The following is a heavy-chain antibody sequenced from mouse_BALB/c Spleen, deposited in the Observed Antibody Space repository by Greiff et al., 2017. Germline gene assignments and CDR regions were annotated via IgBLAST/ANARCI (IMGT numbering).Heavy chain of an antibody. Sequence: LQHPGSELVRPGASVKLSCKASGYTFTSYWMHWVKQRPGQGLEWIGNIYPGSGSTNYDEKFKSKATLTVDTSSSTAYMQLSSLTSEDSAVYYCTRDFFDYWGQGTTLTVSS. CDR3: TRDFFDY. V-gene: IGHV1S22*01. CDR1: GYTFTSYW. CDR2: IYPGSGST. J-gene: IGHJ2*01.